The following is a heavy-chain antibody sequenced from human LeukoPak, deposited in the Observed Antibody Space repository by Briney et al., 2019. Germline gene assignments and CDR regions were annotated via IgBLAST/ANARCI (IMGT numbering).Heavy chain of an antibody. J-gene: IGHJ4*02. CDR3: ARVDYTIFGVVTQQSPDC. D-gene: IGHD3-3*01. CDR2: INPNSGGT. V-gene: IGHV1-2*02. Sequence: GASVKVSCKASGYTFSGYYMHWVRQAPGQGLEWMGWINPNSGGTNYAQKFQGRVTMTRDTSISTAYMELSSLRSDDTAVYYCARVDYTIFGVVTQQSPDCWGQGTLVTVS. CDR1: GYTFSGYY.